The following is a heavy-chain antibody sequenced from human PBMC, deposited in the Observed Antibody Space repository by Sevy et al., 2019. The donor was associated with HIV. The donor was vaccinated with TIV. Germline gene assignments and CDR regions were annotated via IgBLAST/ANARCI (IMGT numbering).Heavy chain of an antibody. Sequence: GGSLRLSCAASGFTFSSYSMNWVRQAPGKGLEWVSSISSSSSYIYYADSVKGRFTISRDNAKNSLYLQMNSLRAEDTAVYYCARYYDFWSGYTPTSMDVWGQGTTVTVSS. CDR2: ISSSSSYI. CDR1: GFTFSSYS. D-gene: IGHD3-3*01. V-gene: IGHV3-21*01. CDR3: ARYYDFWSGYTPTSMDV. J-gene: IGHJ6*02.